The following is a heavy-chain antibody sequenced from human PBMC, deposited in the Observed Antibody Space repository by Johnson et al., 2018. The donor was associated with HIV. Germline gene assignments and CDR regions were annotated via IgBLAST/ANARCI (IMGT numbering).Heavy chain of an antibody. CDR1: GFTFSSYA. CDR3: AREEGVGDDYGGKSAFDI. D-gene: IGHD4-23*01. V-gene: IGHV3-30-3*01. Sequence: VQLVESGGGVVQPGRSLRLSCAASGFTFSSYAMHWVRQAPGKGLEWVAVISYDGSNKYYADSVTGRFTISRDNSKNTLYLQMNSLRAEDTAVYYCAREEGVGDDYGGKSAFDIWGQGTMVTVSS. CDR2: ISYDGSNK. J-gene: IGHJ3*02.